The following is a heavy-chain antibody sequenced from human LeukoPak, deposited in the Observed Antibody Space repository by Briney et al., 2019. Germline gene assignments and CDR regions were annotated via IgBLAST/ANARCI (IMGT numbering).Heavy chain of an antibody. V-gene: IGHV3-30-3*01. CDR1: GFTFSSYA. D-gene: IGHD5-24*01. CDR3: AREEMATIWSSNRNAFDI. Sequence: GRSLRLSCAAPGFTFSSYAMHWVRQAPGKGLEWVAVISYDGSNKYYADSVKGRFTISRDNSKNTLYLQMNSLRAEDTAVYYCAREEMATIWSSNRNAFDIWGQGTMVTVSS. CDR2: ISYDGSNK. J-gene: IGHJ3*02.